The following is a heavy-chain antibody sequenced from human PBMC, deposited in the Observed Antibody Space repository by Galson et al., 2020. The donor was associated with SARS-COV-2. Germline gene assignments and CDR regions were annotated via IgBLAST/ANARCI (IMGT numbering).Heavy chain of an antibody. CDR3: ARLDAYGPGY. CDR1: GFTFSNSE. J-gene: IGHJ4*02. CDR2: ISSSGRTI. D-gene: IGHD2-21*01. Sequence: GSLRLSCAASGFTFSNSEMNWVRQAPGKGLEWVSYISSSGRTIHYADSVKGRFTISRDNAKSSQSLQMNSLRAEDTAVYYCARLDAYGPGYWGQGTLVTVSS. V-gene: IGHV3-48*03.